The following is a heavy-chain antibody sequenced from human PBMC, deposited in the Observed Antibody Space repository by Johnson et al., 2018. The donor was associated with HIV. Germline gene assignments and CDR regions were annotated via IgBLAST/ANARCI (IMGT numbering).Heavy chain of an antibody. CDR2: ISYDGSNK. CDR3: AKSFSTDNFWSGYYQSPDAFDI. J-gene: IGHJ3*02. CDR1: GFTFSSYG. Sequence: QVQLVESGGGVVQPGGSLRLSCAASGFTFSSYGMHWVRQAPGKGLEWVAVISYDGSNKYYADSVKGRFTISRDNSKNTLYVQVNSLRAEDTAVYYCAKSFSTDNFWSGYYQSPDAFDIWGQGTMVTVSS. D-gene: IGHD3-3*01. V-gene: IGHV3-30*18.